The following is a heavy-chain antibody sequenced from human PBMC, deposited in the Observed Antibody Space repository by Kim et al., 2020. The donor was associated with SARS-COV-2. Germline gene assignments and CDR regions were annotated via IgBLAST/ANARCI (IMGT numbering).Heavy chain of an antibody. D-gene: IGHD2-8*01. CDR2: VSRSGDER. V-gene: IGHV3-7*01. CDR3: VRCNGVNTYRLAVGAFDI. CDR1: TFIFTNYW. J-gene: IGHJ3*02. Sequence: GGSLRLSCAASTFIFTNYWMNWVRQAPGKGLEWVASVSRSGDERYYVDSVKGRFIISRDNARNSLFLQMDGLTDEDTAVYYCVRCNGVNTYRLAVGAFDIWGEGTTVIVSP.